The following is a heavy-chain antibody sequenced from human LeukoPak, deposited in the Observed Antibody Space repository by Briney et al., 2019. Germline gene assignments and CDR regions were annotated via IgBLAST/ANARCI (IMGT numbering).Heavy chain of an antibody. CDR2: MYHSGST. J-gene: IGHJ5*02. Sequence: SETLSLTCSVSGDSISLSFYYWGWIRQPPGKGLEWIGSMYHSGSTYDNPPLKIRVTISEDTSKNQFSLKLRSVTAADTAVYYCARGPRFGELLWHWFDPWGQGTLVTVSS. CDR3: ARGPRFGELLWHWFDP. V-gene: IGHV4-39*07. CDR1: GDSISLSFYY. D-gene: IGHD3-10*01.